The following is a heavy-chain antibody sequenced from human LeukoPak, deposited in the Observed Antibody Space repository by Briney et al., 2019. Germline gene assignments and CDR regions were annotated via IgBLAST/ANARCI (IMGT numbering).Heavy chain of an antibody. CDR2: IYYSGST. J-gene: IGHJ4*02. V-gene: IGHV4-39*01. CDR3: ARHPTFSGWYDLPGVFDY. CDR1: GGSISSSSYY. Sequence: SETLSLTCTVSGGSISSSSYYWGWIRQPPGKGLEWIGSIYYSGSTYYNPSLKSRVTISVDTSKNQFSLKLSSVTAADTAVYYCARHPTFSGWYDLPGVFDYWGQGTLVTVSS. D-gene: IGHD6-19*01.